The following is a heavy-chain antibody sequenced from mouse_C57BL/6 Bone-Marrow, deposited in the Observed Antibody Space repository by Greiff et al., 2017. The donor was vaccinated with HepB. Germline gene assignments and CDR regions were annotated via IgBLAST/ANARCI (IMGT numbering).Heavy chain of an antibody. D-gene: IGHD2-4*01. CDR1: GYTFTSYG. J-gene: IGHJ2*01. Sequence: SGAELVRPGSSVKMSCKTSGYTFTSYGINWVKQRPGQGLEWIGYIYIGNGYTEYNEKFKGKATLTSDTSSSTAYMQLSSLTSEDSAIYFCANVYYDYDGYYFDYWGQGTTLTVAS. CDR3: ANVYYDYDGYYFDY. CDR2: IYIGNGYT. V-gene: IGHV1-58*01.